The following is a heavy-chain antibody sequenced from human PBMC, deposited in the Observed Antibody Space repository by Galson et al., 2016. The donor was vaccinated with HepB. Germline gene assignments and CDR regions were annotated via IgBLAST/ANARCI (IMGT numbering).Heavy chain of an antibody. CDR2: ISYGGNT. Sequence: SETLSLTCGVSGDSISDDSYSWAWIRQFPAKGLEWIGNISYGGNTFYNPSLQSRVVISVDPSKTQFSLKLTSVTAADTAVYYCSRTRGGDYEPGWALAFEYWGRGTLVTVSS. J-gene: IGHJ4*02. CDR1: GDSISDDSYS. CDR3: SRTRGGDYEPGWALAFEY. V-gene: IGHV4-39*01. D-gene: IGHD4-17*01.